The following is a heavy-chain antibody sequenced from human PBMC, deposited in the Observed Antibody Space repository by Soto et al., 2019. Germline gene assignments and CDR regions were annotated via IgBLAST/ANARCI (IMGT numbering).Heavy chain of an antibody. CDR2: ISSSSSYT. J-gene: IGHJ4*02. CDR3: AREHHSSSWYSFYY. Sequence: QVQLVESGGGLVKPGGSLRLSCAASGFTFSDYYMSWIRQSPGKGLEWVSYISSSSSYTNYADSVKGRFTISRDNAKNTLYLLMNSLRAEDAAVYYCAREHHSSSWYSFYYWCQGTLVTVSS. CDR1: GFTFSDYY. V-gene: IGHV3-11*06. D-gene: IGHD6-13*01.